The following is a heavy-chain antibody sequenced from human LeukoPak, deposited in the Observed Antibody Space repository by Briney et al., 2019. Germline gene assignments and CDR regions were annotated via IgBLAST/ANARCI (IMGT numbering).Heavy chain of an antibody. J-gene: IGHJ4*02. V-gene: IGHV4-34*01. CDR2: INHSGST. D-gene: IGHD1-1*01. Sequence: SETLSLTCAVYGGSFSGYYWSWIRQPPGKGLEWIGEINHSGSTNYNPSLKSRVTISVDTSKNQFSLKLSSVTAADTAVYYCARAWNDYFDYWGQGTLVTVSS. CDR3: ARAWNDYFDY. CDR1: GGSFSGYY.